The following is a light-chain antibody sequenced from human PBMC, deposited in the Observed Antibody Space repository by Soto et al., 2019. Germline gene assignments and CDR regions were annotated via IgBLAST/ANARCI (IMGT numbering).Light chain of an antibody. J-gene: IGLJ3*02. V-gene: IGLV2-8*01. Sequence: QSAPTQPPSASGSPGQSVTISCTGTSSDVGTHGYVSWYQQHAGKAPKLMIYDVTKRPSGVPDRFSGSKSANTASLTVSGLQAEDEADYYCMCYAGGNNWVFGGGTKVTVL. CDR3: MCYAGGNNWV. CDR1: SSDVGTHGY. CDR2: DVT.